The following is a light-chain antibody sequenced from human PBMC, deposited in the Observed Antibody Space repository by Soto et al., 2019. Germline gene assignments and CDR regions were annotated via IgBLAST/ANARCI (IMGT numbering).Light chain of an antibody. J-gene: IGKJ2*01. V-gene: IGKV1-39*01. CDR2: AAS. CDR3: QQSDSNPRT. Sequence: DIQMTQSPSSLSASVGDRVTIILRASQTITNSLNLYQHKPGKAPKLLIYAASSLQSGVPSRFSGSGSGTDFTLTISSLQPEDFATYYCQQSDSNPRTFGQGTKVDIK. CDR1: QTITNS.